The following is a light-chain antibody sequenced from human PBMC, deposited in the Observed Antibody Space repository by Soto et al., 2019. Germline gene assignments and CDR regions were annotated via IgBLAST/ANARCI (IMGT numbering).Light chain of an antibody. Sequence: QSALTQAASVSGAPGQSGTISCTGTSSDVGSYSRVSWYQQPPGTAPKLMIYEVSNRPSGVPDRFSGSKSGNTASLTISGLQAKDEADYYCSSYTSTSTYAFGTGTKVPVL. J-gene: IGLJ1*01. V-gene: IGLV2-18*02. CDR3: SSYTSTSTYA. CDR1: SSDVGSYSR. CDR2: EVS.